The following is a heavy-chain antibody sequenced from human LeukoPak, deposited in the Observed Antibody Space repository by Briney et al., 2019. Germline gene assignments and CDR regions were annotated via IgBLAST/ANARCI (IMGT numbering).Heavy chain of an antibody. CDR3: ARIGYRSSSFDY. J-gene: IGHJ4*02. D-gene: IGHD6-13*01. V-gene: IGHV3-7*01. CDR2: IKQDGSEK. CDR1: GFTFTNYW. Sequence: GGSLRLSCAASGFTFTNYWMSWVRQAPGKGLEWVANIKQDGSEKDYVDFMKGRFTISRDNAKKSVYLQLNSLRAEDTAVYHCARIGYRSSSFDYWGQGTLVTVSP.